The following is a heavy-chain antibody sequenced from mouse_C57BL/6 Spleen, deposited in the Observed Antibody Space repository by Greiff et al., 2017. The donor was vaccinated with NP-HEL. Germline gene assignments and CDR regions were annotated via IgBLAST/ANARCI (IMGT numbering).Heavy chain of an antibody. CDR2: IYPRDGST. D-gene: IGHD1-1*01. J-gene: IGHJ3*01. Sequence: VQLQQSGPELVKPGASVKLSCKASGYTFTSYDINWVKQRPGQGLEWIGWIYPRDGSTKYNEKFKGKATLTVDTSSSTAYMELHSLTSEDSAVYFCARWNYGSTPAWFAYWGQGTLVTVSA. V-gene: IGHV1-85*01. CDR1: GYTFTSYD. CDR3: ARWNYGSTPAWFAY.